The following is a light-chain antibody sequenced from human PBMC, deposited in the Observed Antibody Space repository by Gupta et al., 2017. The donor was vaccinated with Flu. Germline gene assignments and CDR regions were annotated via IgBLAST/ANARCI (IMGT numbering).Light chain of an antibody. V-gene: IGLV2-23*01. Sequence: QSALTQPASVSGSPGQSLTISCTGTSSDVGSYNLVSWYQQPPGKAPKLMIYEGSKRPSGVSNRFSGSKSGNTASLTISGLQAEDEADYYCCSYAGSYVVFGGGTKLTVL. CDR3: CSYAGSYVV. J-gene: IGLJ2*01. CDR1: SSDVGSYNL. CDR2: EGS.